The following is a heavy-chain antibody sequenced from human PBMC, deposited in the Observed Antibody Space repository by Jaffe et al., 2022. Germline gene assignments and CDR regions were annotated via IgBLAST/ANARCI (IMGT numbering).Heavy chain of an antibody. CDR3: ANLGYCSGGSCYSGDAFDI. J-gene: IGHJ3*02. Sequence: QVQLVESGGGVVQPGGSLRLSCAASGFTFSSYGMHWVRQAPGKGLEWVAFIRYDGSNKYYADSVKGRFTISRDNSKNTLYLQMNSLRAEDTAVYYCANLGYCSGGSCYSGDAFDIWGQGTMVTVSS. D-gene: IGHD2-15*01. CDR2: IRYDGSNK. CDR1: GFTFSSYG. V-gene: IGHV3-30*02.